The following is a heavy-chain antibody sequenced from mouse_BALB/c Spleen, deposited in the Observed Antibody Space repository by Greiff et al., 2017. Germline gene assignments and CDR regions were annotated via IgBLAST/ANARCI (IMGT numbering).Heavy chain of an antibody. CDR3: AGLPYFDY. CDR1: GYSITSDYA. V-gene: IGHV3-2*02. D-gene: IGHD5-5*01. J-gene: IGHJ2*01. Sequence: VQLKESGPGLVKPSQSLSLTCTVTGYSITSDYAWNWIRQFPGNKLEWMGYISYSGSTSYNPSLKSRISITRDTSKNQFFLQLNSVTTEDTATYYCAGLPYFDYWGQGTTLTVSS. CDR2: ISYSGST.